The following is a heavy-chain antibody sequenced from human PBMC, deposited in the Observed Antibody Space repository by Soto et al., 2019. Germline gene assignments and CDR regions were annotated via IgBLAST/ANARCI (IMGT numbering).Heavy chain of an antibody. D-gene: IGHD6-19*01. Sequence: ESGGGLEQPGGSLRLSCAASGFTFGSHDMSWVRQAPGKALEWVSSISVSDPGTYYADSVKGRFTTSRDISKNTLFLQMDSLRAEDTALYYCTKGTWLDIWGQGTMVTVSS. CDR1: GFTFGSHD. J-gene: IGHJ3*02. CDR2: ISVSDPGT. CDR3: TKGTWLDI. V-gene: IGHV3-23*01.